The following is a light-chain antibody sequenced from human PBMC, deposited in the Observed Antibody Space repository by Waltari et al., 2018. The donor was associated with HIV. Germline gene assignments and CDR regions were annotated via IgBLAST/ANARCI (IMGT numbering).Light chain of an antibody. V-gene: IGLV1-47*02. CDR1: RPNIGRDF. J-gene: IGLJ3*02. CDR3: TTWDSSVTAWV. CDR2: SND. Sequence: QSVLTQPPSASGTPGQRVTISCSGSRPNIGRDFVYWYQQLPVTAPKLLLYSNDQRPSGVPDRFSGSKSGTSASLAISGLRSEDEADYYCTTWDSSVTAWVFGGGTKLTVL.